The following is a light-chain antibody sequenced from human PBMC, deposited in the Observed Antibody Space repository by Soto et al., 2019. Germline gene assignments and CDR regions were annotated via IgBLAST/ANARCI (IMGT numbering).Light chain of an antibody. CDR3: SSYAGSNNWV. V-gene: IGLV2-8*01. CDR1: STDVGNYNY. Sequence: QSVLTQPPSASGSPGQSLTISCTETSTDVGNYNYVSWYQQHPGKAPKLMISDVNRRPSGVPDRFSGSKSGNTASLTVSGLQAEDEADYYCSSYAGSNNWVFGGGTKLTVL. CDR2: DVN. J-gene: IGLJ3*02.